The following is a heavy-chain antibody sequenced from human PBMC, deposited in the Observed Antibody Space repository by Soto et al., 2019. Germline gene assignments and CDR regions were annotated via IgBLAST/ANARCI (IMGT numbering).Heavy chain of an antibody. CDR1: GFTFSTSA. V-gene: IGHV1-58*01. J-gene: IGHJ6*02. CDR2: IVGGSGNT. D-gene: IGHD1-26*01. CDR3: AARRSGLYAMDV. Sequence: GASVKFPCKASGFTFSTSAVQWVRQARGQRPEWMGWIVGGSGNTNYAQNSQERVIITRDMSTSTVYMELSSLRSDDTAVYFCAARRSGLYAMDVWGQGTTVTVSS.